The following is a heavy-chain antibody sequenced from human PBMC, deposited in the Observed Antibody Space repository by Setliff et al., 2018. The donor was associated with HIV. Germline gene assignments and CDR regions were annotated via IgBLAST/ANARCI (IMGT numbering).Heavy chain of an antibody. Sequence: LSLPFPVSGGSIHTYYWSWIRQPAGKGLEWIGRFYTIGSTNYNPSLKSRVTMSVDTSKNQFSLKLSSVTAADTAVYYCARDRLTYYFDYWGQGILVTVSS. CDR2: FYTIGST. D-gene: IGHD3-22*01. CDR3: ARDRLTYYFDY. V-gene: IGHV4-4*07. J-gene: IGHJ4*02. CDR1: GGSIHTYY.